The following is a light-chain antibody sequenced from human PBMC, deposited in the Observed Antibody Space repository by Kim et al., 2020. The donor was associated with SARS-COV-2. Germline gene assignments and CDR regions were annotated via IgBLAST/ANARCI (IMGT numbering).Light chain of an antibody. V-gene: IGLV6-57*03. CDR3: QSYDRTNVV. CDR2: EDN. CDR1: SGGIASNY. Sequence: GKTVTSSCTRSSGGIASNYVQWYQQRPGSAPTIVIYEDNERPSGVPDRFSGSIDSSSDSASLTISGLKTEDEADYYCQSYDRTNVVFGGGTQLTVL. J-gene: IGLJ3*02.